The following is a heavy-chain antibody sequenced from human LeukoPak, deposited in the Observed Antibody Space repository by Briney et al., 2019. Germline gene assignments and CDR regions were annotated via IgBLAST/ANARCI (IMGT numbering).Heavy chain of an antibody. J-gene: IGHJ4*02. V-gene: IGHV4-39*07. CDR3: ARWDTYDSSGYYLG. CDR2: IYYSGST. CDR1: SGSISSSSYY. Sequence: SETLSLTCTVSSGSISSSSYYWGWIRQPPGKGLEWIGSIYYSGSTYYNPSLKSRVTISVDTSKNQFSLKLSSVTAADTAVYYCARWDTYDSSGYYLGWGQGTLVTVSS. D-gene: IGHD3-22*01.